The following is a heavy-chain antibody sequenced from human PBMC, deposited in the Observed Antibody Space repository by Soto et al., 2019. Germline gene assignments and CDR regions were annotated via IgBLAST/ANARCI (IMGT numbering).Heavy chain of an antibody. J-gene: IGHJ5*02. V-gene: IGHV1-69*02. CDR2: IIPILGIA. Sequence: QVQLVQSGAEVKKPGSSVKVSCKASGGTFSSYTISWVRQAPGPGLEWRGRIIPILGIANYAQKFQCRVTITEDKSTSTAYMELSSLRYEDTAVYYCARGGDRVVSSLWYGVWFDPWGQGTLVTVSS. D-gene: IGHD6-13*01. CDR1: GGTFSSYT. CDR3: ARGGDRVVSSLWYGVWFDP.